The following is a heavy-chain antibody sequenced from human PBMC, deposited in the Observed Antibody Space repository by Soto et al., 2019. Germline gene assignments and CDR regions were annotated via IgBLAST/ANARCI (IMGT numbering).Heavy chain of an antibody. D-gene: IGHD4-17*01. CDR2: IYDTGST. J-gene: IGHJ4*02. CDR1: GDSISHYY. Sequence: SETLSLTCTVSGDSISHYYWSWIRQPPRKGLEWIGYIYDTGSTNYNPSLKSRVTISIDTLNNQFSLRLSSVTAGYTAVYYCARQRRAPTAASCFEHWSQGTRGTVS. CDR3: ARQRRAPTAASCFEH. V-gene: IGHV4-59*08.